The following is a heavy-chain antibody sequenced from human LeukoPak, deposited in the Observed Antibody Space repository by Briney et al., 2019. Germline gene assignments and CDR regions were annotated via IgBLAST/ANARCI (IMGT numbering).Heavy chain of an antibody. D-gene: IGHD2-15*01. CDR2: VYYSGST. V-gene: IGHV4-39*01. CDR3: ARGSYAHAMNWFDP. J-gene: IGHJ5*02. CDR1: GGSISSSSYY. Sequence: SETLSLTCTVSGGSISSSSYYWGWIRQPPGKGLEWIGSVYYSGSTYYNPSLKSRVTISVDTSKNQFSLKLSSVTAADTAVYYCARGSYAHAMNWFDPWGQGTLVTVSS.